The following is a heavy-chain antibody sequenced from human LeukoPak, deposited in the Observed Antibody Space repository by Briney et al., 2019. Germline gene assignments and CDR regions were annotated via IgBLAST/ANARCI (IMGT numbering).Heavy chain of an antibody. CDR1: GYTFTGYY. Sequence: GASVKVSCKASGYTFTGYYMHWVRQAPGQGLEWMGWINPNSGGTNYAQKFQGRVTMTRDTSISTAYMELSRLRSDDTAVYYCARDPPHYYDSSGSTTFDYWGQGTLVTVSS. CDR2: INPNSGGT. CDR3: ARDPPHYYDSSGSTTFDY. D-gene: IGHD3-22*01. V-gene: IGHV1-2*02. J-gene: IGHJ4*02.